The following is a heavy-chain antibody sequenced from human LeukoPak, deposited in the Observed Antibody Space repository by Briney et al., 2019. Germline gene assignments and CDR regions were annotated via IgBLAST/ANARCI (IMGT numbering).Heavy chain of an antibody. CDR2: ISYDGSNK. J-gene: IGHJ4*02. CDR1: GFTFSSYG. Sequence: GGSLRLSCAASGFTFSSYGMHWVRQAPGKGLEWVAVISYDGSNKYYADSVKGRFTISRDNSKNTLYLQMNSLRAEDTAVYYCAKDHTYNYYGSGGGFRYYFDYWGQGTLVTVSS. V-gene: IGHV3-30*18. CDR3: AKDHTYNYYGSGGGFRYYFDY. D-gene: IGHD3-10*01.